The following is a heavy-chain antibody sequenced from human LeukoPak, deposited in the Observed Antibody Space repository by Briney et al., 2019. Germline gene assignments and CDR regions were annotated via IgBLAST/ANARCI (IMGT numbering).Heavy chain of an antibody. CDR1: GFTFNSYA. V-gene: IGHV3-23*01. J-gene: IGHJ4*02. D-gene: IGHD3-10*02. CDR3: AKVYGGSSDF. CDR2: ISGSGVST. Sequence: GGSLRLSCAASGFTFNSYAMSWVRQAPGKGLEWVSAISGSGVSTYYADSVKGRFTISRDNSKNTLYLQMNSLRAEDTAVYYCAKVYGGSSDFWGQGTLVTVSS.